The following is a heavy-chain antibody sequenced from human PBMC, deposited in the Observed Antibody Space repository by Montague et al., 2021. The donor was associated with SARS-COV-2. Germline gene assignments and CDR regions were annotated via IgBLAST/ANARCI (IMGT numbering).Heavy chain of an antibody. D-gene: IGHD1-14*01. V-gene: IGHV3-48*03. Sequence: SLSLSCAASGFTFISYEMNWVRQTPGKGLEWISHISSSSGTIYYADSVKGRFTISRDNAKNSLYLQMHSLRAEDTGLYYCTRDRSYFGYWGQGTLVTVSS. CDR1: GFTFISYE. CDR3: TRDRSYFGY. J-gene: IGHJ4*02. CDR2: ISSSSGTI.